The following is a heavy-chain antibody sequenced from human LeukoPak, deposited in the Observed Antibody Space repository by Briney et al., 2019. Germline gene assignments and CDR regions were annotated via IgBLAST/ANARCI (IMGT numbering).Heavy chain of an antibody. CDR1: GGSMSDYY. CDR3: VRVGRSLHWNPDF. Sequence: PSETLSLTCTVSGGSMSDYYWGGIRQPPGKGLEWIGYISYSGKSNSNPSLKSRVTMSVDMSKNQFSLKLASVTAADTAVYYCVRVGRSLHWNPDFWGLGILVTVSS. V-gene: IGHV4-59*01. CDR2: ISYSGKS. D-gene: IGHD1-1*01. J-gene: IGHJ4*02.